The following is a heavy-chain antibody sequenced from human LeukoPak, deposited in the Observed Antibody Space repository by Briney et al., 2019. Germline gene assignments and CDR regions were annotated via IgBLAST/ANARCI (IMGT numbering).Heavy chain of an antibody. V-gene: IGHV1-46*01. Sequence: ASVKVSCKASGYTFTRYYMHWVRQAPGQGLEWMGIISPSGASTSYAQKFQGRGTMTRDTSTSTVYMELNSLRAEDTAVYYCAKDYYDYVWGSYRSTDYFDYWGQGTLVTVSS. CDR1: GYTFTRYY. CDR2: ISPSGAST. CDR3: AKDYYDYVWGSYRSTDYFDY. D-gene: IGHD3-16*02. J-gene: IGHJ4*02.